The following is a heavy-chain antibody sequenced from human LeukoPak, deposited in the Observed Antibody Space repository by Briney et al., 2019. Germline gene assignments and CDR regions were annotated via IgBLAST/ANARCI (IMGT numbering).Heavy chain of an antibody. Sequence: GGSLRLSCAASGFTFSSYGMHWVRQAPGKGLEWVAFIRYDGSNKYYADFVKGRFTISRDNSKNTLYLQMNSLRAEDTAVYYCAKRAQGIAAGGYMDVWGKGTTVTVS. CDR1: GFTFSSYG. CDR3: AKRAQGIAAGGYMDV. V-gene: IGHV3-30*02. J-gene: IGHJ6*03. CDR2: IRYDGSNK. D-gene: IGHD6-13*01.